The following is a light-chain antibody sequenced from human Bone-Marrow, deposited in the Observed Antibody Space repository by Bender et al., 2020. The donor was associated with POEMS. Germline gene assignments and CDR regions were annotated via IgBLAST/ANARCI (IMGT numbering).Light chain of an antibody. J-gene: IGLJ1*01. Sequence: SFALTQPPSLSVSPGQTATITCSGDELDNKYTCWYQQKPGQSPVLVIYQNSRRPSGVPERFSGSSSGNTATLTIYGTQAMDEADYYCQAWDHYTVVFGSGTKVTVL. CDR2: QNS. CDR3: QAWDHYTVV. V-gene: IGLV3-1*01. CDR1: ELDNKY.